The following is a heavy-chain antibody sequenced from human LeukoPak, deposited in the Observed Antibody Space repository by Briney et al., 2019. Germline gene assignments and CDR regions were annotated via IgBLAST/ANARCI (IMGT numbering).Heavy chain of an antibody. J-gene: IGHJ5*02. V-gene: IGHV7-4-1*02. CDR2: INTNTGNP. D-gene: IGHD2-2*01. CDR1: GYTFTSYA. CDR3: ARGLGYCSSTSCYAENWFDP. Sequence: ASVKVSCTASGYTFTSYAMNWVRQAPGQGLEWMGWINTNTGNPTYAQGFIGRFVFSLDTSVSTAYLQISSLKAEDTAVYYCARGLGYCSSTSCYAENWFDPWGQGTLVTVSS.